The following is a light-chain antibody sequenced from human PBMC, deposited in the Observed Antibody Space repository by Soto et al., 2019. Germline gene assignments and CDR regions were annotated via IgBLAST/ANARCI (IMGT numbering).Light chain of an antibody. CDR2: CAS. J-gene: IGKJ1*01. Sequence: EIVMTQSPSTLSVSPGERATLSCRASQSISSNLAWYQQTPGQAPRLLIYCASTRATGIPARFSGSGSGTEYTLNISSQQSEDFAFYYGQQYNNWPWTFGQGTKVEIK. CDR1: QSISSN. CDR3: QQYNNWPWT. V-gene: IGKV3-15*01.